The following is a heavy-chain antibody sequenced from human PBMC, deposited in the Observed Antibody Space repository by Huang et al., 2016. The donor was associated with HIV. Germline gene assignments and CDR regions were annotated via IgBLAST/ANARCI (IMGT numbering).Heavy chain of an antibody. D-gene: IGHD1-26*01. CDR2: ITPIFDKT. J-gene: IGHJ4*02. Sequence: QVQLVQSGAEVKKPGSSVKVSCQASGGTFSSYVISWVRQAPGQGLEWMGGITPIFDKTNYAQKFRGRVTIIADESTRTAYMEMSSLRPEDTATYYCATGPRGSGSFNWGQGTLVIVSS. V-gene: IGHV1-69*01. CDR3: ATGPRGSGSFN. CDR1: GGTFSSYV.